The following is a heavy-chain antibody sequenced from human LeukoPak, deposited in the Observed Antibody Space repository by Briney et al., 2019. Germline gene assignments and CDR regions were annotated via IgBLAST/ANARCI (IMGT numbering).Heavy chain of an antibody. J-gene: IGHJ5*02. CDR2: ISGTGGTT. D-gene: IGHD4-17*01. CDR1: GFTFSAYA. Sequence: GGSLRLSCAASGFTFSAYAMTWVRQAPGKGLEWVSVISGTGGTTYYADSVKGQFTVSRDNSQNTLYLQMNTLRADDTAVYYCAKGSSRGTTLTWFDPWGQGTLVTVSS. CDR3: AKGSSRGTTLTWFDP. V-gene: IGHV3-23*01.